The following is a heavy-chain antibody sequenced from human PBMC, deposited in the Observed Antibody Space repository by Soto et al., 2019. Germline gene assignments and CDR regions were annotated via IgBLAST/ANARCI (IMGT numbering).Heavy chain of an antibody. V-gene: IGHV1-69*06. CDR2: IIPIFGTA. D-gene: IGHD3-10*01. CDR3: ARPHGAMVRGGGWYYGMDV. Sequence: SVKVSCKASGGTFSSYAISWVRQAPGQGLEWMGGIIPIFGTANYAQKFQGRVTITADKSTSTAYMELSSLRSEDTAVYYCARPHGAMVRGGGWYYGMDVWGQGTTVTVSS. CDR1: GGTFSSYA. J-gene: IGHJ6*02.